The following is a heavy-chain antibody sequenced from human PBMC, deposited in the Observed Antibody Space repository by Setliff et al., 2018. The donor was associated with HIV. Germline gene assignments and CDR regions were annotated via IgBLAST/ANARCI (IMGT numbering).Heavy chain of an antibody. V-gene: IGHV4-34*01. D-gene: IGHD3-3*01. CDR2: INQSGST. CDR1: GRSLSGYY. J-gene: IGHJ4*02. Sequence: SETLSLTCAVYGRSLSGYYWSWVRQPPGKGLEWIGEINQSGSTNYNPSLKSRVTTSVDTSKNQFSLNLHSVTAGDTGFYYCVTVVQDDLGVALFDYWGPGILVTVSS. CDR3: VTVVQDDLGVALFDY.